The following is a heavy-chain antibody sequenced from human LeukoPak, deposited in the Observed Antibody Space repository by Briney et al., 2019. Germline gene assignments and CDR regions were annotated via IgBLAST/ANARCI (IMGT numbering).Heavy chain of an antibody. J-gene: IGHJ1*01. D-gene: IGHD6-13*01. CDR3: ARAHVLRSSSRSFQH. CDR2: INPNSGGT. V-gene: IGHV1-2*02. CDR1: GYTFTDYY. Sequence: ASVKVSCKASGYTFTDYYLHWVRQAPGQGLEWMGWINPNSGGTNYAQTFQGRVTMTRDTSISTAYMELSSLRSDDTAVYYCARAHVLRSSSRSFQHWGQGTLVSVAS.